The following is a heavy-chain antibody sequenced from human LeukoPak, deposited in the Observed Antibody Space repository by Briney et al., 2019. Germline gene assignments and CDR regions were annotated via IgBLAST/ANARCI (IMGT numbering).Heavy chain of an antibody. Sequence: PGGSLRLSCVTSGFTFSSYWMSWVRQAPGKGLEWVALIKQDGSEKYYVDSVKSRFTMSRDNAESSLYLQMNSLRVEDTAMYYCARYGKLGDWGRGTLVTVSS. CDR2: IKQDGSEK. CDR1: GFTFSSYW. CDR3: ARYGKLGD. D-gene: IGHD3-10*01. J-gene: IGHJ4*02. V-gene: IGHV3-7*03.